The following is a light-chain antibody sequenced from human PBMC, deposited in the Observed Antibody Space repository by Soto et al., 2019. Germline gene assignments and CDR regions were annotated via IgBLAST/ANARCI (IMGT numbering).Light chain of an antibody. J-gene: IGKJ4*01. CDR1: QSVNNNY. CDR2: GPS. Sequence: EIVLTQSPGTLSLSPGERATLSCRASQSVNNNYLAWYQQKPGQPPKLLIFGPSSRATGIPDRFSGSGSGKDFTLTISRLEPEDFAVYYCQQFGGSPPVTFGGGTKVEIK. V-gene: IGKV3-20*01. CDR3: QQFGGSPPVT.